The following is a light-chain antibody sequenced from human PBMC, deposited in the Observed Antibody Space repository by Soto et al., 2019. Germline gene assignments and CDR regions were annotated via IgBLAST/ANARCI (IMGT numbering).Light chain of an antibody. CDR3: QQLNSFPIV. V-gene: IGKV1-9*01. CDR2: AAS. CDR1: QGISSY. J-gene: IGKJ5*01. Sequence: DIQLTEAPAFLSASVGDRVTITCRASQGISSYLAWDKQKPGKAPKLLIYAASTLQSGVPSRFSGSGSGTEFALTISSLKSEDFATYYYQQLNSFPIVFGQGTRLEIK.